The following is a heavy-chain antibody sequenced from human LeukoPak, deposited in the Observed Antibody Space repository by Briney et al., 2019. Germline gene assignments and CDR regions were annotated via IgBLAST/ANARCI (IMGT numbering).Heavy chain of an antibody. CDR2: ISGSGGST. Sequence: GGSLRLSCAASGFTFSSYAMSWVRQAPGKGLEWVSAISGSGGSTYYADSVKGRFTISGDNSKNTLYLQMNSLRAEDTAVYYCARSYPRGYSGYDWGRLDYWGQGTLVTVSS. CDR3: ARSYPRGYSGYDWGRLDY. J-gene: IGHJ4*02. D-gene: IGHD5-12*01. CDR1: GFTFSSYA. V-gene: IGHV3-23*01.